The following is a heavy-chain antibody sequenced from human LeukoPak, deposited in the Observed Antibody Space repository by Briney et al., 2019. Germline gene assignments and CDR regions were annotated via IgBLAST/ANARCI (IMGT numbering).Heavy chain of an antibody. D-gene: IGHD4-17*01. CDR1: GYTFTSYG. V-gene: IGHV1-18*01. CDR3: ARDPPAYGDSED. J-gene: IGHJ4*02. Sequence: ASVKVSCKASGYTFTSYGISWARQAPGQGLEWMGWISAYNGNTNYAQKLQGRVTMTTDTSTSTAYMEPRSLRSDDTAVYYCARDPPAYGDSEDWGQGTLVTVSS. CDR2: ISAYNGNT.